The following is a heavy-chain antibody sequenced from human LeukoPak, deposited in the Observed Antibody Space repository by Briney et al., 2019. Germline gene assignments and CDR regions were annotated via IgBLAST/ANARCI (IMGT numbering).Heavy chain of an antibody. J-gene: IGHJ6*03. Sequence: PSETLSLTCTVSGGSISSYYWSWIRQPPGKGLEWIGYIYYSGSTNYNPSLKSRVTISVDTSKNQFSLKLSSVTAADTAVYYCARKYYDSSGIYYMDVWGKGTTVTVSS. CDR3: ARKYYDSSGIYYMDV. D-gene: IGHD3-22*01. CDR2: IYYSGST. CDR1: GGSISSYY. V-gene: IGHV4-59*01.